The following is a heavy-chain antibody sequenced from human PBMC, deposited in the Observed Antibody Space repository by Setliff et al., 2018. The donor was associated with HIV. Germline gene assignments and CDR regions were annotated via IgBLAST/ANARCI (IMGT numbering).Heavy chain of an antibody. CDR3: ARGGGGYYYLGAVDI. Sequence: ASVKVACKASGYTFTSYDINWVRQTTGQGLEWMGWMNPNSGNTGYAQKFQGRVTMTGNTSISTAYMELSSLRSEDTAVYYCARGGGGYYYLGAVDIWGQWTVVTVSS. D-gene: IGHD3-22*01. V-gene: IGHV1-8*02. CDR1: GYTFTSYD. J-gene: IGHJ3*02. CDR2: MNPNSGNT.